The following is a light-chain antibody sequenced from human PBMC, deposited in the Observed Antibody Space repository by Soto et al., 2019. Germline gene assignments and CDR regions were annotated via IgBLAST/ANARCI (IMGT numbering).Light chain of an antibody. V-gene: IGLV1-44*01. CDR1: SSKIGSNT. CDR2: SNN. Sequence: QSVLTQPPSASGTPGQRVTISCSGSSSKIGSNTVNWYQQLPGTAPKLLIYSNNQRPSGVPDRFSGSKSGNTASLTVSGLQAEDEADYYCSSYAGSNNFGTGTKVTVL. J-gene: IGLJ1*01. CDR3: SSYAGSNN.